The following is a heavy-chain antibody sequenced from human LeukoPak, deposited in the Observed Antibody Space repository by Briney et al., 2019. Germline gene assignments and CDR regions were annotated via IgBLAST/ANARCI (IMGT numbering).Heavy chain of an antibody. V-gene: IGHV4-59*08. CDR1: RPPTTSYY. CDR3: ARHAGEMQWLVSSWFDP. J-gene: IGHJ5*02. Sequence: PSETLSLTCTVSRPPTTSYYWSWIRQPPGKGLEWIGYIYYSGSTNYNPSLKSRVTISVDTSKSQFSLKLSSVTAADTAVYYCARHAGEMQWLVSSWFDPWGQGTLVTVSS. D-gene: IGHD6-19*01. CDR2: IYYSGST.